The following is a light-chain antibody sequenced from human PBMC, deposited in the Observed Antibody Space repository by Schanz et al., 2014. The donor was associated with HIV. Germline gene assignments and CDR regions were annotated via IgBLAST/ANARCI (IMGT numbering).Light chain of an antibody. V-gene: IGLV1-51*01. CDR1: DSNIGSNY. Sequence: SFFPPPPSVSAAPGQKVTISCSGSDSNIGSNYVAWYQQLPGTAPKLLIHDSRKRPSEIPDRFSGSKSGTSATLGITGLQTGDEADYYCGTWDSGLSSGSVIFGGGTKLTVL. CDR3: GTWDSGLSSGSVI. CDR2: DSR. J-gene: IGLJ2*01.